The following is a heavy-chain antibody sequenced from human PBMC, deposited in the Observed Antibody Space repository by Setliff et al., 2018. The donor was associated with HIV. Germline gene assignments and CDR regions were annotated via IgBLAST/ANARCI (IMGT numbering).Heavy chain of an antibody. D-gene: IGHD3-16*01. CDR2: TTSNGRHT. Sequence: GGSLRLSCAASGFTFSAYAMTWVRQAPGKGLEWVSATTSNGRHTDYAESVRGRFILSRANSGNTLYLQMTSLRAEDTATYYCAKAWGSGYPSFESALMFDVWGQGTLVTVSS. CDR3: AKAWGSGYPSFESALMFDV. CDR1: GFTFSAYA. V-gene: IGHV3-23*01. J-gene: IGHJ4*02.